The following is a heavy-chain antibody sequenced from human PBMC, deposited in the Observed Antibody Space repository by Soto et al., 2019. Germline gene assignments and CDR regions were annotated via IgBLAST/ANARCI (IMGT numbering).Heavy chain of an antibody. J-gene: IGHJ4*02. V-gene: IGHV3-23*01. D-gene: IGHD6-19*01. CDR3: ANAKSSGWYFNDY. CDR2: IRGSGGST. Sequence: PGGSLRLSCAGTGFTFSSYDMSWVRQAPGKGLEWVSTIRGSGGSTYYADSVKGRFTISRDNSKNTLYLQMSSLRAEDTAVYYCANAKSSGWYFNDYWGQGTLVTVSS. CDR1: GFTFSSYD.